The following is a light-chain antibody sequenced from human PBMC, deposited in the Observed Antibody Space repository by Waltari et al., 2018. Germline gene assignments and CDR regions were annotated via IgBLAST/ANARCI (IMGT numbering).Light chain of an antibody. J-gene: IGKJ4*01. CDR2: WAS. CDR3: QQYYSTPPSLT. CDR1: QNILYSSNNKNY. V-gene: IGKV4-1*01. Sequence: DIVMTQSPDSLAVSLGERATINCKSSQNILYSSNNKNYLAWYQQKPGQPPKLHIYWASTRESGVPDRFSGRGSGTDFTLTISSLQAEDVAVYYCQQYYSTPPSLTFGGGTKVEIK.